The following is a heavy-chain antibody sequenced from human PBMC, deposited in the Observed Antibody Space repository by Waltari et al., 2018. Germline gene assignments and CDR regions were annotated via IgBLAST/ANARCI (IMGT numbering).Heavy chain of an antibody. J-gene: IGHJ4*02. D-gene: IGHD1-20*01. CDR1: GFTFSSYA. Sequence: EVQLLESGGGLVQPGGSLRLSCAASGFTFSSYAMSLVRRAPGKGLEWVSVIYSGGSTYYADSVKGRFTISRDNSKNTLYLQMNSLRAEDTAVYYCAKETRVTGTPQIDYWGQGTLVTVSS. CDR3: AKETRVTGTPQIDY. CDR2: IYSGGST. V-gene: IGHV3-23*03.